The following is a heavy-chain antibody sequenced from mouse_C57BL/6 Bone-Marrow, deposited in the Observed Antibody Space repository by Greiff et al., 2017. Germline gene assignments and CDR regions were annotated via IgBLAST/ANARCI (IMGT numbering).Heavy chain of an antibody. J-gene: IGHJ1*03. CDR1: GYTFTSYT. Sequence: VQLQQSGAELARPGASVKMSCKASGYTFTSYTMHWVKQRPGQGLEWIGYINPSSGYTKYNQKFKDKATLTADKSSSTAYMQLSRLTSEDSAVYNWARKTLDVGGTGTRVTVSS. V-gene: IGHV1-4*01. CDR3: ARKTLDV. CDR2: INPSSGYT.